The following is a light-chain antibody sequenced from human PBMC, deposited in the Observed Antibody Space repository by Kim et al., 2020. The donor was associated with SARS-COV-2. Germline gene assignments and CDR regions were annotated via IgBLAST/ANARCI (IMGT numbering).Light chain of an antibody. Sequence: DIQMTQSPSSLSASVGDRVTITCRASQSIASNVNWYQYKPGKAPNVLIFGSSHLQDGVPARFSGSGSGTEFTLTISSLQPEDCATYYCQQSHSTPRTFGQGTKLEI. CDR3: QQSHSTPRT. CDR2: GSS. J-gene: IGKJ2*01. V-gene: IGKV1-39*01. CDR1: QSIASN.